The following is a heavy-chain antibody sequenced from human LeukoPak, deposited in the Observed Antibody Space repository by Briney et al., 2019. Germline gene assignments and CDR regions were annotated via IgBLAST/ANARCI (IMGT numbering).Heavy chain of an antibody. D-gene: IGHD3-10*01. CDR1: GYTLTELS. Sequence: ASVKVSCKVSGYTLTELSMHWVRQAPGQGLEWMGRINPNSGGTNYAQKFQGRVTMTRDTSISTAYMELSRLRSDDTAVYYCAREAHRTMVRGVISYWGQGTLVTVSS. J-gene: IGHJ4*02. CDR3: AREAHRTMVRGVISY. V-gene: IGHV1-2*06. CDR2: INPNSGGT.